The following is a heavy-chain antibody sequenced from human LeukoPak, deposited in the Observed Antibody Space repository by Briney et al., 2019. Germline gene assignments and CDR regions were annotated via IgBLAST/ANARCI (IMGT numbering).Heavy chain of an antibody. CDR1: GFSLSTGGVG. J-gene: IGHJ4*02. D-gene: IGHD2-8*02. V-gene: IGHV2-5*02. CDR2: IYWDDDK. CDR3: AHRREGGVAKFGTFDY. Sequence: SGPTLLKPPQTLTLTCTFSGFSLSTGGVGVGWIRQPPGKALEWLAIIYWDDDKRYSPSLKSRLTIMKDTSKDLVVLIMTNVDPVDTATYYCAHRREGGVAKFGTFDYWGQGALVTVSS.